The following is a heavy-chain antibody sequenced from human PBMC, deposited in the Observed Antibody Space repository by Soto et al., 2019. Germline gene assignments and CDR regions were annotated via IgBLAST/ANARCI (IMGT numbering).Heavy chain of an antibody. D-gene: IGHD4-17*01. CDR1: GFTFSSYG. V-gene: IGHV3-30*18. Sequence: QVQLVESGGGVVQPGRSLRLSCAASGFTFSSYGMHWVRQAPGKGLEWVAVISYDGNNKYYADSVKGRFTISRDNSKNTLYLQMNSLRAEDTAVYYCAKSYGSSYFDYWGQGTLVTVSS. CDR2: ISYDGNNK. CDR3: AKSYGSSYFDY. J-gene: IGHJ4*02.